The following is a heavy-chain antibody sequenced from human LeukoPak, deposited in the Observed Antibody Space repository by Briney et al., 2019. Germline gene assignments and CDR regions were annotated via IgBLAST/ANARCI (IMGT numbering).Heavy chain of an antibody. J-gene: IGHJ6*02. D-gene: IGHD3-10*01. CDR1: GVSISGSTYY. CDR3: ARDKYGSGSYPYFYGLDV. CDR2: IYFSGST. V-gene: IGHV4-39*07. Sequence: PSETLSLTCSVSGVSISGSTYYWGWIRQPPGKGLEWIGNIYFSGSTHYNPSLKSRLTMSVDTSNNQFSLKLYSVTAADTAVYYCARDKYGSGSYPYFYGLDVWGQGATVTVSS.